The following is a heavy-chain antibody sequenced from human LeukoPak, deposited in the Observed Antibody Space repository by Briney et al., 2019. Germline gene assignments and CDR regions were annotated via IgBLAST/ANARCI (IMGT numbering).Heavy chain of an antibody. CDR3: ARDQAFSGSYGKAPFLFDY. J-gene: IGHJ4*02. V-gene: IGHV1-46*01. CDR1: GYTFTSYY. D-gene: IGHD1-26*01. Sequence: GASVKVSCKASGYTFTSYYMHWVQQAPGQGLEWMGIINPSGGSTSYAQKFQGRVTMTEDTSTDTAYMELSSLRSDETAVYYCARDQAFSGSYGKAPFLFDYWGQGTLVTVSS. CDR2: INPSGGST.